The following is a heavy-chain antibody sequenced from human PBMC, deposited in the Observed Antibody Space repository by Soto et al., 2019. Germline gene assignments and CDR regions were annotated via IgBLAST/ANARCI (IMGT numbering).Heavy chain of an antibody. J-gene: IGHJ6*03. CDR3: ARATPVVPAAQTYYYYMDV. V-gene: IGHV4-59*01. D-gene: IGHD2-2*01. CDR1: GGSISSYY. CDR2: IYYSGST. Sequence: SETLSLTCTVSGGSISSYYWSWIRQPPGKGLEWIGYIYYSGSTNYNPSLKSRVTISVDTSKNQFSLKLSSVTAADTAVYYCARATPVVPAAQTYYYYMDVWGKGTTVTVSS.